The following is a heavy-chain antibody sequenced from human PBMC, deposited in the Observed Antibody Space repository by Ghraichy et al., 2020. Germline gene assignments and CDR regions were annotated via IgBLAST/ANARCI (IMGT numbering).Heavy chain of an antibody. D-gene: IGHD6-19*01. V-gene: IGHV4-39*07. CDR3: ARVGAVAGIRYFDY. Sequence: SETLSLTCTVSGGSISSSSYYWGWIRQPPGKGLEWIGSIYYSGSTYYNPSLKSRVTISVDTSKNQFSLKLSSVTAADTAVYYCARVGAVAGIRYFDYWGQGTLVTVSS. J-gene: IGHJ4*02. CDR1: GGSISSSSYY. CDR2: IYYSGST.